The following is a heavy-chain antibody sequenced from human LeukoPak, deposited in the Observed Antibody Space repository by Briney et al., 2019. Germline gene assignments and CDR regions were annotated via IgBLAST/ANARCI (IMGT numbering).Heavy chain of an antibody. CDR2: TIPRFGTT. D-gene: IGHD3-3*01. CDR3: GIWPGVATEDFWSGPLNY. J-gene: IGHJ4*02. CDR1: GGTFSASP. Sequence: SVKVSCKASGGTFSASPLSWVRQAPGQGLEWMGGTIPRFGTTHYAQKFQGRVSISADTSTRTLYLEVSSLRSEDTAIYYCGIWPGVATEDFWSGPLNYWGQGTLVTVSS. V-gene: IGHV1-69*06.